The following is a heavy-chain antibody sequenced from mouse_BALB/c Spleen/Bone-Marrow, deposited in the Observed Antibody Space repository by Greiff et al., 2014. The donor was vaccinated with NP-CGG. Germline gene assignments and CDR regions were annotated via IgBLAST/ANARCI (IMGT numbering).Heavy chain of an antibody. J-gene: IGHJ2*01. D-gene: IGHD3-3*01. Sequence: VKLMESGPELVKPGASVKMSCKASGYTLTSYYIHWVKQRPGQGLEWIGWIYPGDGSTKYNEKFKGKTTMTADKSSSTAYMLLSSLTSEDSAIYFCARQGGGYYFDYWGQGTTLTVSS. CDR1: GYTLTSYY. CDR2: IYPGDGST. V-gene: IGHV1S56*01. CDR3: ARQGGGYYFDY.